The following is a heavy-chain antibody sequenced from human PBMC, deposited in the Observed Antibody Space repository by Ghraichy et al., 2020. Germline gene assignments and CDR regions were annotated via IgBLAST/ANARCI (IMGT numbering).Heavy chain of an antibody. CDR2: ISGYNDNT. J-gene: IGHJ4*02. D-gene: IGHD3-10*01. V-gene: IGHV1-18*01. CDR3: ARDDVRQQVVPYYFDY. CDR1: GYRFSSSV. Sequence: ASVKVSCKASGYRFSSSVIIWVRQAPGQGLEWMGWISGYNDNTKYSQKVQGRVTMTTDTSTNTAFMELRSLGSDDTALYYCARDDVRQQVVPYYFDYWGQGTLVTVSS.